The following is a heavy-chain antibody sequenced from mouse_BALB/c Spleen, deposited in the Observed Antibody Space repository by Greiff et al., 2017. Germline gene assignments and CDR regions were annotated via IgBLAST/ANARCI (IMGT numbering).Heavy chain of an antibody. D-gene: IGHD2-14*01. CDR3: ARQGGYGNFDY. CDR1: GYSFTSYY. CDR2: IDPFNGGT. Sequence: VQLKESGPELMKPGASVKISCKASGYSFTSYYMHWVKQSHGKSLEWIGYIDPFNGGTSYNQKFKGKATLTVDKSSSTAYMHLSSLTSEDSAVYYCARQGGYGNFDYWGQGTTLTVSS. V-gene: IGHV1S135*01. J-gene: IGHJ2*01.